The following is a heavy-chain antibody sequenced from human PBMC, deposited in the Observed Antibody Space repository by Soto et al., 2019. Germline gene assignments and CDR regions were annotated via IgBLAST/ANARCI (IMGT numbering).Heavy chain of an antibody. CDR3: ARGRAVTTPGPNLDY. V-gene: IGHV1-18*01. Sequence: ASVKVSCKASGYTFTSYGISWVRQAPGQGLEWMGWISAYNGNTNYVQKLQGRVTMTTDTSTSTAYMELRSLRAEDTALYYCARGRAVTTPGPNLDYWGQGTLVTVSS. J-gene: IGHJ4*01. D-gene: IGHD3-3*01. CDR1: GYTFTSYG. CDR2: ISAYNGNT.